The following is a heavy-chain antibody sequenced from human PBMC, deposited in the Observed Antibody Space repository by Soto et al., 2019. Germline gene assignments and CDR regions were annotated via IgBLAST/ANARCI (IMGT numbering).Heavy chain of an antibody. CDR3: AREIGYSSTWPSY. CDR1: GFSLSSYG. CDR2: IGFDGNND. Sequence: PGGSLRLPCAASGFSLSSYGMHWVRQAPGKGLEWVAVIGFDGNNDYYADSVKGRFTVSRDNSRNTLFLQMNSLRVEDTAVYYCAREIGYSSTWPSYWGQGTLVTVSS. D-gene: IGHD6-13*01. J-gene: IGHJ4*02. V-gene: IGHV3-33*01.